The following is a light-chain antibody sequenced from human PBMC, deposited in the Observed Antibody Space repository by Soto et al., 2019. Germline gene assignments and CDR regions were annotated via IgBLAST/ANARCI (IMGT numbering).Light chain of an antibody. Sequence: IQMTQSPSSLSASVGDRVTITCRASQGIGSALAWYQQKPGKAPKLLIYDASSLESGVPSRFSGSGSGTDFTLTISSLQPEDFANYYCQQFNVFGGWTKVDIK. V-gene: IGKV1-13*02. CDR1: QGIGSA. CDR2: DAS. J-gene: IGKJ4*01. CDR3: QQFNV.